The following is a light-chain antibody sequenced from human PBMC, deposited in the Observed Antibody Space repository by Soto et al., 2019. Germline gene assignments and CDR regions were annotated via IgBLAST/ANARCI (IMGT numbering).Light chain of an antibody. CDR3: QQSYSTIT. CDR2: AAS. J-gene: IGKJ5*01. Sequence: QMTQSPSSLSASVGDRVTITCRASQSISSYLNWYQQKPGKAPKLLIYAASSLQSGVPSRFSGSGSGTDFTLTISSLQPEDFATYYCQQSYSTITFGQGTRLEIK. CDR1: QSISSY. V-gene: IGKV1-39*01.